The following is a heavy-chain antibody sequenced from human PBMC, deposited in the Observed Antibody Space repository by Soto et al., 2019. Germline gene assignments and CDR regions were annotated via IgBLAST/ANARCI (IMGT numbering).Heavy chain of an antibody. D-gene: IGHD2-2*01. CDR2: IIPIFGTA. J-gene: IGHJ6*02. CDR3: ARARVYCSSTSCSLNYYYYGMDV. CDR1: GGTFSSYA. Sequence: SGKFSCNASGGTFSSYAISWVRQAPGQGLEWMVGIIPIFGTANYAQKFQGRVTITADKSTSTAYMELSSLRSEDTAVYYCARARVYCSSTSCSLNYYYYGMDVWGQGTTVTVSS. V-gene: IGHV1-69*06.